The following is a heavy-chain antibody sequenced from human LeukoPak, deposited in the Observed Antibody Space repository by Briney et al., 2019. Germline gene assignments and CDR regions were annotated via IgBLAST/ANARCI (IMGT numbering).Heavy chain of an antibody. D-gene: IGHD3-10*01. CDR2: ISGGGSP. Sequence: GGSLRLSCAASGFTVSSKYMSWVRQAPGKGLEWVSLISGGGSPYYADSVKGRFTISRDNSKNTLYLQMNSLRAEDTAVYYCARVPGAYYDAFDIWGQGTMVTVSS. CDR1: GFTVSSKY. CDR3: ARVPGAYYDAFDI. J-gene: IGHJ3*02. V-gene: IGHV3-66*01.